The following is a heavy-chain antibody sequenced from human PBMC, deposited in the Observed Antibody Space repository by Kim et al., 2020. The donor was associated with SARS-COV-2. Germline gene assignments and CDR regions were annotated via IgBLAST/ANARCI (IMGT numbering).Heavy chain of an antibody. J-gene: IGHJ3*02. CDR3: TTERGAFDI. V-gene: IGHV3-15*01. CDR2: GTT. D-gene: IGHD3-10*01. Sequence: GTTDYAAPVKGRFTISTDDSRDTRDLKMHSLKTEDTAVYYCTTERGAFDIWGQGTMVTVSS.